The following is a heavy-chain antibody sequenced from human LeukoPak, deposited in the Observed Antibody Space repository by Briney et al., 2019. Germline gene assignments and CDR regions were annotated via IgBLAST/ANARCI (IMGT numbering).Heavy chain of an antibody. V-gene: IGHV3-20*04. CDR3: ARIVSGSMIVAYYFDY. CDR1: GFIFDDYG. CDR2: INWNGGST. D-gene: IGHD3-22*01. J-gene: IGHJ4*02. Sequence: SGGSLRLSCAASGFIFDDYGMSWVRHAPGKGLEWVSGINWNGGSTGYADSVKGRFTISRDNAKNSLYLQMNSLRAEDTALYYCARIVSGSMIVAYYFDYWGQGTLVTVSS.